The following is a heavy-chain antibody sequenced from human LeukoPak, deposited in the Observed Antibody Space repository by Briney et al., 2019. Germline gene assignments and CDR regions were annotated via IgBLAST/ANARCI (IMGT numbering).Heavy chain of an antibody. Sequence: SETLSLTCTVSGGSISSYYWSWIRQPPGKGLEWIGSIYYSGSTYYNPSLKSRVTISVDTSKNQFSLKLSSVTAADTAVYYCARTGKKYYFDYWGQGTLVTVSS. CDR3: ARTGKKYYFDY. CDR1: GGSISSYY. V-gene: IGHV4-59*05. J-gene: IGHJ4*02. D-gene: IGHD3-10*01. CDR2: IYYSGST.